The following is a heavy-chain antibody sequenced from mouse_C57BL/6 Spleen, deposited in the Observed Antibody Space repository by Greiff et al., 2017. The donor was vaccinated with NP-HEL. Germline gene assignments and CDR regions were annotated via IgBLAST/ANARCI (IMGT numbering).Heavy chain of an antibody. CDR1: GFTFSSYT. CDR3: ARQGYYSNYDY. J-gene: IGHJ2*01. CDR2: ISGGGGNT. V-gene: IGHV5-9*01. D-gene: IGHD2-5*01. Sequence: EVKVEESGGGLVKPGGSLKLSCAASGFTFSSYTMSWVRQTPEKRLEWVATISGGGGNTYYPDSVKGRFTISRDNAKNTLYLQMSSLRSEDTALYYCARQGYYSNYDYWGQGTTLTVSS.